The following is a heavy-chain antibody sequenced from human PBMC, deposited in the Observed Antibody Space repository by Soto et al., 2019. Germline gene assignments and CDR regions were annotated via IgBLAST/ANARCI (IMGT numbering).Heavy chain of an antibody. D-gene: IGHD3-16*01. Sequence: QVQLQESGPGLVKPSETLSLTCTVSGGPISSYYWSWVRQPPGQGLEWIGYLYYSGSTNYNPSPKGRVTISVDTSKNPVSLKLSSVTAADTAVYYCARGETPYYFDYWGQGTLVTVSS. CDR1: GGPISSYY. V-gene: IGHV4-59*01. CDR3: ARGETPYYFDY. CDR2: LYYSGST. J-gene: IGHJ4*02.